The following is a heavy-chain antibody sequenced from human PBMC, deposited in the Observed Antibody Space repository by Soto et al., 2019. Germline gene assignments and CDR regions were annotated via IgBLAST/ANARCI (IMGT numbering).Heavy chain of an antibody. CDR3: ARYGRNPLFDY. V-gene: IGHV4-61*01. J-gene: IGHJ4*02. Sequence: QVQLQESGPGLVKPSETLSLTCTVSGGSVSSGNYYWSWIRQPPGKGLEWSGYDYYSGSTKYNPSLQGQVTISVETSKNQCPLKLSSVPGADTGVYYCARYGRNPLFDYWGQGTLVTVSS. CDR2: DYYSGST. CDR1: GGSVSSGNYY. D-gene: IGHD3-10*01.